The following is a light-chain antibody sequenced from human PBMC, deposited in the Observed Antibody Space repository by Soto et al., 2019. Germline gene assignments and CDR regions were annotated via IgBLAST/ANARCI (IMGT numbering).Light chain of an antibody. Sequence: EIVLTQSPATLSLSPGERATLSCRASQSVGNYLIWYQQKPGQAPRLLIYDASNRATGIPARFSGSGSGTDFTLTISSLEPEDFAVYYCQHRSTWPLTFGPGTKIDIK. V-gene: IGKV3-11*01. CDR3: QHRSTWPLT. J-gene: IGKJ3*01. CDR2: DAS. CDR1: QSVGNY.